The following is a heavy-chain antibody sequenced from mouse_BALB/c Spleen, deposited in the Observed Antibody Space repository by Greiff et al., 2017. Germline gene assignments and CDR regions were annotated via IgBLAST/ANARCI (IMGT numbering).Heavy chain of an antibody. CDR1: GFTFSSFG. V-gene: IGHV5-17*02. CDR2: ISSGSSTI. J-gene: IGHJ4*01. D-gene: IGHD2-4*01. CDR3: ARSGYYDYPYYYAMDY. Sequence: EVMLVESGGGLVQPGGSRKLSCAASGFTFSSFGMHWVRQAPEKGLEWVAYISSGSSTIYYADTVKGRFTISRDNPKNTLFLQMTSLRSEDTAMYYCARSGYYDYPYYYAMDYWGQGTSVTVSS.